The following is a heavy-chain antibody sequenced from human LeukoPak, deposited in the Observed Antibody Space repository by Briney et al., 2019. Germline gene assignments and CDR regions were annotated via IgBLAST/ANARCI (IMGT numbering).Heavy chain of an antibody. J-gene: IGHJ5*02. D-gene: IGHD3-10*01. CDR3: ARGYGDWFDP. CDR2: INSDASST. CDR1: GFTFSRYW. V-gene: IGHV3-74*01. Sequence: PGGSLRLTCAASGFTFSRYWMHWVRQPPGKGLVWVSRINSDASSTYYADSVKGRFSISRDNTKNTLYLQMNSLRAEDTAVYYCARGYGDWFDPWGQGTLVTVSS.